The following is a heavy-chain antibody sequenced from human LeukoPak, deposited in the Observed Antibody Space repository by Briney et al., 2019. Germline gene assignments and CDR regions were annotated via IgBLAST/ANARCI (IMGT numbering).Heavy chain of an antibody. CDR3: ARDQLTETTSG. J-gene: IGHJ4*02. V-gene: IGHV3-53*01. CDR2: LYRDGST. CDR1: GFTVSGTY. Sequence: GGSLRLSCAASGFTVSGTYMSWVRQAPGKGLEWVSVLYRDGSTYYADSVKGRFTISRDNSKNTLYLQMKSLRAEDTAVYYCARDQLTETTSGWGQGTLVTVSS. D-gene: IGHD4-17*01.